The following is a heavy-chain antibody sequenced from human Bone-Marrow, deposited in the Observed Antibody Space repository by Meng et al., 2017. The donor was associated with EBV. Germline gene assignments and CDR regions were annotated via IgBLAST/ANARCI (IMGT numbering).Heavy chain of an antibody. CDR3: ARNLYGDGMRDY. CDR1: GYTVSSFD. V-gene: IGHV1-8*01. D-gene: IGHD2-21*02. Sequence: QVQLVQSGSEGNKPGASVKVSCTGSGYTVSSFDINWVRQATGQGLEWMGWMGPDSGKTGYAEKFPGRVTLTRDTSINTSYLELSSLTSEDTAVYYCARNLYGDGMRDYWGQGTLVTVSS. J-gene: IGHJ4*02. CDR2: MGPDSGKT.